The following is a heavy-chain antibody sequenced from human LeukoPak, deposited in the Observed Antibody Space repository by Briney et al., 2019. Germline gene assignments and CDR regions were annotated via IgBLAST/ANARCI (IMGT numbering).Heavy chain of an antibody. V-gene: IGHV2-5*01. J-gene: IGHJ3*01. Sequence: ESGPTLVNPTQTLTLTCTFSAFSLSTTGVGVGWIRQPPGKALEWLALIYWNDDKLYNPSLRNRLTITKGTSENQVVLTMTNMDPVDTATYYCAHSLILTEYRTLGKAFDVWGHGTLVTVSS. CDR1: AFSLSTTGVG. D-gene: IGHD3-9*01. CDR2: IYWNDDK. CDR3: AHSLILTEYRTLGKAFDV.